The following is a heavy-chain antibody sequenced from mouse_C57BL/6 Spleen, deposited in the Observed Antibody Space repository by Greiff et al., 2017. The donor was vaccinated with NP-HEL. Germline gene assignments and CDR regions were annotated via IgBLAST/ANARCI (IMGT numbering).Heavy chain of an antibody. Sequence: VQLQQSVAELVRPGASVKLSCTASGFNIKNTYMHWVKQRPEQGLEWIGKIDPANGNTKYAPKFQDKATITADTSSNTACLQLSSLTSEDTAIYYCARDNYDGSSGFDYWGQGTTLTVSS. CDR2: IDPANGNT. D-gene: IGHD1-1*01. J-gene: IGHJ2*01. CDR3: ARDNYDGSSGFDY. V-gene: IGHV14-3*01. CDR1: GFNIKNTY.